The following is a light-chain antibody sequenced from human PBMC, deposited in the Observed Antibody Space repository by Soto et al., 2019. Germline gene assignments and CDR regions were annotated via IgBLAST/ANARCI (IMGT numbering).Light chain of an antibody. Sequence: QSALTQPPSVSAAPGQKVTISCSGSSSNIGNNYVSWYQQLPGTAPKLLIYDNNKRPSGIPDRFSGSKSGTSATLGITGLQTGDEADYYCGTWDSSPNWVFGGGTKLTVL. CDR2: DNN. CDR3: GTWDSSPNWV. CDR1: SSNIGNNY. V-gene: IGLV1-51*01. J-gene: IGLJ3*02.